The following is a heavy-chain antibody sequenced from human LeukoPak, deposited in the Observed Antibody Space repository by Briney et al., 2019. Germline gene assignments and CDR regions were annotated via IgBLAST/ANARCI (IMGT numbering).Heavy chain of an antibody. CDR3: ARGKVTIFGVVNSGMDV. Sequence: SETLSLTCTVSGGSISSYYWSWIRQPPGKGLEWIGYIYYSGSTNYNPSLKSRVTISVDTSKNQFSLKLSPVTAADTAVYYCARGKVTIFGVVNSGMDVWGQGTTVTVSS. CDR2: IYYSGST. J-gene: IGHJ6*02. D-gene: IGHD3-3*01. V-gene: IGHV4-59*12. CDR1: GGSISSYY.